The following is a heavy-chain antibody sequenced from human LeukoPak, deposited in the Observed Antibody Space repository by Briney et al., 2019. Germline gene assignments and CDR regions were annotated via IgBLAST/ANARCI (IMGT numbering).Heavy chain of an antibody. CDR1: GGCISSYY. CDR3: ARHVGRWAFEI. CDR2: IYYSGST. J-gene: IGHJ3*02. V-gene: IGHV4-59*08. Sequence: SETLSLTCTVSGGCISSYYWSWIRQPPGKGLEWIGNIYYSGSTKYNPSLKSRVTISVDTSKNQFSLRLSSVTAADTAVYYCARHVGRWAFEIWGQGTMVTVSS.